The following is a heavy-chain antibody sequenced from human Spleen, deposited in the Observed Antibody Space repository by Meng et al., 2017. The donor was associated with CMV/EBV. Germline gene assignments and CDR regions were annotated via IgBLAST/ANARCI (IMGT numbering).Heavy chain of an antibody. CDR1: GGDVNPFT. CDR3: ARGADWHDP. CDR2: IVPILNIK. Sequence: KASGKPCGGDVNPFTIPWVRQAPGQGLEWMGRIVPILNIKKYAERFQGRVTITADKSTRTAYMELTSLGFEDTAVYYCARGADWHDPWGQGTLVTVSS. J-gene: IGHJ5*02. V-gene: IGHV1-69*02.